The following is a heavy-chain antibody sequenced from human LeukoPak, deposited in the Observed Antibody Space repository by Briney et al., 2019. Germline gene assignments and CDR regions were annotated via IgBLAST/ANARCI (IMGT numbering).Heavy chain of an antibody. CDR3: ARDRSIHLKYYFDY. Sequence: GASVKVSCKASGYTFTGYYMHWVRQAPGQGLEWMGWINPNSGGTNYAQKFQGRVTMTRDTPISTAYMELSRLRSDDTAVYYCARDRSIHLKYYFDYWGQGTLVTVSS. J-gene: IGHJ4*02. CDR2: INPNSGGT. D-gene: IGHD3-3*02. V-gene: IGHV1-2*02. CDR1: GYTFTGYY.